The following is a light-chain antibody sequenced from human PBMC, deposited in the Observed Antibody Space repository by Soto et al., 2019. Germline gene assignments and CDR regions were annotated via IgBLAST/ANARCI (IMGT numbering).Light chain of an antibody. CDR1: SRDVTDSDS. CDR2: DFT. Sequence: QSVLTQPASVSGSPGQSVTISCAGASRDVTDSDSVSWYQHRPGEAPELKILDFTYRPSGVSDRFSGSLSADTASLTISGLQVEDEGDYYCVSYTNPGTYVFGPGTNLTVL. CDR3: VSYTNPGTYV. J-gene: IGLJ1*01. V-gene: IGLV2-14*03.